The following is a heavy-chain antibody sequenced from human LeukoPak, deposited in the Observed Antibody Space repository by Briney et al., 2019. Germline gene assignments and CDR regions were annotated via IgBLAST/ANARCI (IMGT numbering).Heavy chain of an antibody. CDR3: QVLAATRTVFDY. Sequence: SETLSLTCTVSGGSINSYYWRWIRQPAGKGLEWIGRIYTSGSTNYNPSLKSRVTISVDTSKNQFSLKLSSVTAADTAVYYCQVLAATRTVFDYWGQGTLVTVSS. CDR1: GGSINSYY. V-gene: IGHV4-4*07. CDR2: IYTSGST. J-gene: IGHJ4*02. D-gene: IGHD2-15*01.